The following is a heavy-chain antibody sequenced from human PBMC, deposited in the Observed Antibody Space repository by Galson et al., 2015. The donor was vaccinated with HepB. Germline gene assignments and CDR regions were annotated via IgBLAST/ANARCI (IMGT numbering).Heavy chain of an antibody. V-gene: IGHV3-30*03. J-gene: IGHJ1*01. CDR2: ISYDGSNK. Sequence: SLRLSCAVSGFTFSTYDMHWVRQAPGKGLEWVAFISYDGSNKNYVDSVKGRFSIPRDNSKNTLYLQMNRLRDGDTAVYYCARDLSWYSGMFFYFQHWGQGTLVTVSS. D-gene: IGHD6-13*01. CDR1: GFTFSTYD. CDR3: ARDLSWYSGMFFYFQH.